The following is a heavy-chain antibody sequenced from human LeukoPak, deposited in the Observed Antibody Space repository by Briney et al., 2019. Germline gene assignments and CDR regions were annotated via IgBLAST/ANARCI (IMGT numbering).Heavy chain of an antibody. CDR2: ISSSGSTI. CDR1: GFTFSDYY. CDR3: ARAYYYDSSGYYSYHRFDP. Sequence: TGGSLRLSCAASGFTFSDYYLTWIRQAPGKGLEWVSYISSSGSTIYYADSVKGRFTISRDNAKNSLYLQMNSLRAEDTAVYYCARAYYYDSSGYYSYHRFDPWGQGTLVTVSS. J-gene: IGHJ5*02. V-gene: IGHV3-11*01. D-gene: IGHD3-22*01.